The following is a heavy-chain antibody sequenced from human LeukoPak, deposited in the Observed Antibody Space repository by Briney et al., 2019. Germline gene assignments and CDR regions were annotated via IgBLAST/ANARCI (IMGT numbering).Heavy chain of an antibody. Sequence: SETLSLTCAVYGGSFSGYYWSWIRQPPGKGLGWIGEINHSGSTNYNPSLKSRVTISVDTSRNQFSLKLSSVTAADTAVYYCARGRLAAPPLRTYYFDYWGQGTLVTVSS. V-gene: IGHV4-34*01. CDR3: ARGRLAAPPLRTYYFDY. D-gene: IGHD6-6*01. CDR1: GGSFSGYY. CDR2: INHSGST. J-gene: IGHJ4*02.